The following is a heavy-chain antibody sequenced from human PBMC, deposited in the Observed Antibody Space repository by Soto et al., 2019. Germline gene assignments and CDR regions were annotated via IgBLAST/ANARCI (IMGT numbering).Heavy chain of an antibody. CDR1: GTSFGTYY. Sequence: PSETLSLTCAVSGTSFGTYYWSWIRQPPGKGLEWIGYIYYSASTNYSPSLKSRVTISVDTSKNQFSLNLSSVTAADTAVYYCARHLPYCGGDCYSLDYWGQGTLVTVPQ. CDR2: IYYSAST. V-gene: IGHV4-59*08. J-gene: IGHJ4*02. CDR3: ARHLPYCGGDCYSLDY. D-gene: IGHD2-21*02.